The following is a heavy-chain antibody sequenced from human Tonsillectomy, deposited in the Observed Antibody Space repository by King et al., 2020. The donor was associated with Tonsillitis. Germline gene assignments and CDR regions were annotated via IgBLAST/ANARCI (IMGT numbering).Heavy chain of an antibody. D-gene: IGHD6-13*01. J-gene: IGHJ3*02. CDR1: GGSISSYY. CDR2: IYYSGST. CDR3: ARGGGIAAAGPRAYDAFDI. V-gene: IGHV4-59*01. Sequence: QVQLQESGPGLVKPSETLSLTCTVSGGSISSYYWSWIRQPPGKGLEWIGYIYYSGSTNYNPSLKSRVTISVDTSKNQFSLKLSSVTAADTAVYYCARGGGIAAAGPRAYDAFDIWGQGTMVTVSS.